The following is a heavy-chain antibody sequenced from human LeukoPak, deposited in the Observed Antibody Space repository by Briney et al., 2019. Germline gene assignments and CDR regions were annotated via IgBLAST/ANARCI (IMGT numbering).Heavy chain of an antibody. J-gene: IGHJ4*02. CDR1: GGSISSYY. CDR2: IYYNVST. CDR3: ARVKTSGEIDY. Sequence: PSETLSLTXTVSGGSISSYYWSWIPQPPGKGLEWIGYIYYNVSTNYNPSLKSRVTISVDTSKNQFSLKLSSVTAADTAVYYCARVKTSGEIDYWGQGTLVTVSS. V-gene: IGHV4-59*01. D-gene: IGHD5-12*01.